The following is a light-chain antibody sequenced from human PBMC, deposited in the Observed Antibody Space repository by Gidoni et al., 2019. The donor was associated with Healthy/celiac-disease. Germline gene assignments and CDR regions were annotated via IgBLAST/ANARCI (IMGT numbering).Light chain of an antibody. CDR1: QSVSSSY. CDR2: GAS. CDR3: KQYGSSPLT. V-gene: IGKV3-20*01. J-gene: IGKJ3*01. Sequence: EIVLTQSPGTLSLSPDERATLSCRASQSVSSSYLAWYQQKPGQAPRLLIYGASSRATGIPDRFSGSGSGTDFTLNISRLEPEDFAVYYCKQYGSSPLTFGPGTKVDIK.